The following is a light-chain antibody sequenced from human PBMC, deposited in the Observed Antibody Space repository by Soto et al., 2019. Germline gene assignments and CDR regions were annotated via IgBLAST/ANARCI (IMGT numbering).Light chain of an antibody. CDR2: DAS. CDR3: QQYHNLWT. CDR1: QSVSSY. J-gene: IGKJ1*01. V-gene: IGKV3D-15*01. Sequence: EIGLTQSPATLSLSQGERATLSFRASQSVSSYLAWYQQKPGQAPRLLIYDASNRATGIPARFSGSGSGTEFTLTISSLQSEDFAVYYCQQYHNLWTFGQGTKVDIK.